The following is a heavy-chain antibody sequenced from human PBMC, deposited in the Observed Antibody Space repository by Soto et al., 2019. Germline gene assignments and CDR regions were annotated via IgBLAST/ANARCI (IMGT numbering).Heavy chain of an antibody. CDR1: GFSLSTRGVA. CDR3: AHRPRGYASSFDY. CDR2: IYWDEDK. Sequence: QITLKESGPTLVKPTQTLTLTCTFSGFSLSTRGVAVGWFRQPPGKALEWLALIYWDEDKWYSPSLKSRLTIPHDSPTNQVVLTMTNMDPVDTPTYYCAHRPRGYASSFDYGGQGTLVTVSS. J-gene: IGHJ4*02. V-gene: IGHV2-5*02. D-gene: IGHD5-12*01.